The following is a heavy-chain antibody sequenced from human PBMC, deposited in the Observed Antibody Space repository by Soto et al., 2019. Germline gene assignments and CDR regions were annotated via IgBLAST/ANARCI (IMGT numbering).Heavy chain of an antibody. V-gene: IGHV1-18*01. Sequence: QVHLVQSGAEVKEPGASVKVSCKASGYTFTSYAISWVRQAPGQGLEWMGWLSAYNGITNYAQNLQGRVTETTDTSTDTAYMELRSLTSDDTAVYYCATVVGAVPYWGQGTLVTVSS. CDR2: LSAYNGIT. CDR3: ATVVGAVPY. D-gene: IGHD1-26*01. J-gene: IGHJ4*02. CDR1: GYTFTSYA.